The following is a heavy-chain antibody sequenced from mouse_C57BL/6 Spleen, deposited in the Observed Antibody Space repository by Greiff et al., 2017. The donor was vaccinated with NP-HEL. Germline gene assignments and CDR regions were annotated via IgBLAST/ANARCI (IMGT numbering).Heavy chain of an antibody. D-gene: IGHD3-2*02. Sequence: EVKVVESGGGLVKPGGSLKLSCAASGFTFSSYAMSWVRQTPEKRLEWVATISDGGSYTYYPDNVKGRFTISRDNAKNNLYLQMSHLKSEDTAMYYCARSQLRLHYFDYWGQGTTLTVSS. CDR1: GFTFSSYA. J-gene: IGHJ2*01. CDR2: ISDGGSYT. V-gene: IGHV5-4*03. CDR3: ARSQLRLHYFDY.